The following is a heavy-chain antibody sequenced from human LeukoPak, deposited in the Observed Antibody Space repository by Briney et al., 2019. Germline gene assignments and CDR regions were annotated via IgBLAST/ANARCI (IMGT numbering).Heavy chain of an antibody. CDR2: ISSSSSYI. J-gene: IGHJ4*02. V-gene: IGHV3-21*01. D-gene: IGHD4-17*01. CDR3: ARDGYGDYGFDY. CDR1: GFTFSSYS. Sequence: TGGSLRLSCAASGFTFSSYSMNWVRQAPGKGLEWVSSISSSSSYIYYADSVKGRFTISRDNAKNSLYLQMNSLRAEDTAVYYCARDGYGDYGFDYWGQGTLVTVSS.